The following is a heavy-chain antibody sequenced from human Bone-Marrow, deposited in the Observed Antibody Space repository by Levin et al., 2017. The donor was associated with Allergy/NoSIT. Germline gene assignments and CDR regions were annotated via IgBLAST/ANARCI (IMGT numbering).Heavy chain of an antibody. D-gene: IGHD2-15*01. CDR2: IKLVTDGGTT. V-gene: IGHV3-15*01. CDR1: GLTFSSVW. J-gene: IGHJ3*01. CDR3: ATGDCGGGSCHAFDC. Sequence: GESLKISCAASGLTFSSVWMTWVRQAPGKGLEWIGRIKLVTDGGTTDYAAPVRGRFTISRDDSRNMLYLQMNSLKTEDTALYYCATGDCGGGSCHAFDCWGQGTMVTVSS.